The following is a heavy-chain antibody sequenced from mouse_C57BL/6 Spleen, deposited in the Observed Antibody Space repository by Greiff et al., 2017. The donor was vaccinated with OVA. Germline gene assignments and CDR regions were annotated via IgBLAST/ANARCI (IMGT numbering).Heavy chain of an antibody. V-gene: IGHV1-26*01. CDR2: INPNNGGT. Sequence: EVQLQQSGPELVKPGASVKISCKASGYTFTDYYMNWVKQSHGKSLEWIGDINPNNGGTSYNQKFKGKATLTVDKSSSTAYMELRSLTSEDSAVYYGARSDYGSSYVPAMDYWGQGTSVTVSS. CDR3: ARSDYGSSYVPAMDY. J-gene: IGHJ4*01. CDR1: GYTFTDYY. D-gene: IGHD1-1*01.